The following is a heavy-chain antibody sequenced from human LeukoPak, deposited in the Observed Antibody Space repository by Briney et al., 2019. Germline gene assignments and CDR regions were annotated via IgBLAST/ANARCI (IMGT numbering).Heavy chain of an antibody. D-gene: IGHD3-22*01. CDR1: GGSISSYY. V-gene: IGHV4-59*01. Sequence: SETLSLTCTVSGGSISSYYWSWIRQPPGKGLEWIGYIYYSGSTNYSPSLKSRVTISVDTSKNQFSLKLSSVTAADTAVYYCARGPYYYDSSGYYVDYWGQGTLVTVSS. J-gene: IGHJ4*02. CDR3: ARGPYYYDSSGYYVDY. CDR2: IYYSGST.